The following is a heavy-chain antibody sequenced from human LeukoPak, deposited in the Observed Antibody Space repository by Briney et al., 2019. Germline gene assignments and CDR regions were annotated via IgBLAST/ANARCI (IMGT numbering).Heavy chain of an antibody. V-gene: IGHV3-64D*06. D-gene: IGHD4-17*01. Sequence: GGSLRLSCSASGFTFSNYAMHWVRQAPGKGLEYVSTISGNGGRTHYADSVKGRFTVSRDNSKNTLYLQMSSLRAEDTAIYYCVKGVTTAYDYWGQGTLVTVSS. CDR1: GFTFSNYA. CDR2: ISGNGGRT. J-gene: IGHJ4*02. CDR3: VKGVTTAYDY.